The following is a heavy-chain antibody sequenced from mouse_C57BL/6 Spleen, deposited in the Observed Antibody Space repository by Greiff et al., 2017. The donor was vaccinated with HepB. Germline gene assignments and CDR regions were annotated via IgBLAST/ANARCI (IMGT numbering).Heavy chain of an antibody. CDR3: TREGGRAWFAY. CDR2: IYPGNSDT. Sequence: VQLKQSGTVLARPGASVKMSCKTSGYTFTSYWMHWVKQRPGQGLEWIGAIYPGNSDTSYNQKFKGKAKLTAGTSASTSYMELSSLTNEDSAVYYCTREGGRAWFAYWGQGTLVTVSA. D-gene: IGHD3-3*01. J-gene: IGHJ3*01. V-gene: IGHV1-5*01. CDR1: GYTFTSYW.